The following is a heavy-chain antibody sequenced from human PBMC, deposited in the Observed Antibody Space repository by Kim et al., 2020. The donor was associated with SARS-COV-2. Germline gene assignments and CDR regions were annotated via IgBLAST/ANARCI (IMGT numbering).Heavy chain of an antibody. J-gene: IGHJ6*02. V-gene: IGHV3-74*01. D-gene: IGHD3-3*01. CDR1: GFTFSSYW. CDR3: ARVTPITIFGVVIPGGYYYGMDV. Sequence: GGSLRLSCAASGFTFSSYWMHWVRQSPGKGLVWVSRINSDGSSTSYADSVKGRFTISRDNAKNTLNLQMNSLRAEDTAVYYCARVTPITIFGVVIPGGYYYGMDVWGQGTTVTVSS. CDR2: INSDGSST.